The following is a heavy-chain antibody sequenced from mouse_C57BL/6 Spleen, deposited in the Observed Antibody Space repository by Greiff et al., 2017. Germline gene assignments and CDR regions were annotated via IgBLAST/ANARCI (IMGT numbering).Heavy chain of an antibody. Sequence: EVKLVESGGGLVQPKGSLKLSCAASGFSFNTYAMNWVRQAPGKGLEWVARIRSKSNDSATYYAVSVKDRFTISRDDSESMLYLQMNNLKTEDTAMYYCVRLDYYGPMDYWGQGTSVTVSS. D-gene: IGHD1-2*01. CDR1: GFSFNTYA. CDR2: IRSKSNDSAT. J-gene: IGHJ4*01. CDR3: VRLDYYGPMDY. V-gene: IGHV10-1*01.